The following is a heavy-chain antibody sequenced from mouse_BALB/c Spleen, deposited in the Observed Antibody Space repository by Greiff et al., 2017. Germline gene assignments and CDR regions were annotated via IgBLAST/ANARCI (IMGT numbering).Heavy chain of an antibody. J-gene: IGHJ4*01. D-gene: IGHD2-14*01. CDR1: GFTFSSFG. CDR3: ARYDYAMDY. V-gene: IGHV5-17*02. Sequence: EVKRVESGGGLVQPGGSRKLSCAASGFTFSSFGMHWVRQAPEKGLEWVAYISSGSSTIYYADTVKGRFTISRDNPKNTLFLQMTSLRSEDTAMYYCARYDYAMDYWGQGTSVTVSS. CDR2: ISSGSSTI.